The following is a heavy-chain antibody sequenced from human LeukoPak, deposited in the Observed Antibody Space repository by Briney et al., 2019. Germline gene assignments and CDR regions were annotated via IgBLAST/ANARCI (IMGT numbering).Heavy chain of an antibody. CDR2: FDPEDGET. J-gene: IGHJ3*02. D-gene: IGHD6-13*01. V-gene: IGHV1-24*01. CDR1: GYTLTELS. CDR3: ARGKDSSTWYLFGAFDI. Sequence: GASVKVSCKVSGYTLTELSMHWVRQAPGKGLEWMGGFDPEDGETIYAQKFQGRVTMTEDTSKDTAYMELSSLRSEDTAVYYCARGKDSSTWYLFGAFDIWGQGTMVTVSS.